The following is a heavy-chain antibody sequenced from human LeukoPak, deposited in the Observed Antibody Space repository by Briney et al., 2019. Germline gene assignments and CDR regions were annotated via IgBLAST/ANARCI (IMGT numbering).Heavy chain of an antibody. CDR3: ARGSRSNDYGDPGDY. V-gene: IGHV3-33*01. Sequence: GGSLRLSCAASGFTFSSYGMHWVRQAPGKGLEWVPVIWYDGSNKYYADSVKGRFTISRDNSKNTLYLQMNSLRAEDTAVYYCARGSRSNDYGDPGDYWGQGTPVTVSS. D-gene: IGHD4-17*01. J-gene: IGHJ4*02. CDR2: IWYDGSNK. CDR1: GFTFSSYG.